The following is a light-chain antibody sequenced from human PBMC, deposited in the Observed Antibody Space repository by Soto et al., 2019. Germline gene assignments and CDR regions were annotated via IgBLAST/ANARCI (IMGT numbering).Light chain of an antibody. CDR1: NSNIGAGHA. Sequence: QSVLTQPPSVSGAPGQRVTISCTGSNSNIGAGHAVHWYQQFPGAAPKFLIHGDNVRPSGVLGRFSVSRSGTSASLAIAGLQADDEADYYCQSYDPTLRTSLFGGGTKVTVL. CDR3: QSYDPTLRTSL. V-gene: IGLV1-40*01. J-gene: IGLJ2*01. CDR2: GDN.